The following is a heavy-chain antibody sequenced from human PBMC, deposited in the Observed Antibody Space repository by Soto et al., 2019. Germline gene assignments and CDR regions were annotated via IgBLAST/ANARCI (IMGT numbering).Heavy chain of an antibody. CDR3: VRVKETRGWGAFDY. V-gene: IGHV3-74*01. D-gene: IGHD6-19*01. Sequence: EVQLLESGGGLVQPGGSLRLSCTASGFTFSGFWMHWVRQAPGKGLVWVSRINGDGSVTNYADSVKGRFTISRDNAKNSLYLQMNSLRVEDTAVYYCVRVKETRGWGAFDYWGQGTLVTVSS. J-gene: IGHJ4*02. CDR1: GFTFSGFW. CDR2: INGDGSVT.